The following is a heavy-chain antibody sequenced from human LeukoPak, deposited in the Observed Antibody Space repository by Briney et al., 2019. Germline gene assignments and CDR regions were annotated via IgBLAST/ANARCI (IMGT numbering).Heavy chain of an antibody. V-gene: IGHV4-39*07. CDR1: GGSISTSNYY. D-gene: IGHD3-10*01. CDR2: IFYSGST. Sequence: SETLSLTCTVSGGSISTSNYYWGWIRQPPGKGLEWIGNIFYSGSTYYSPSLRSRVTISLDTSRNQFSLKLNSVTAADTAVYYCAKSNGYGLVGIWGQGTMVTVSS. CDR3: AKSNGYGLVGI. J-gene: IGHJ3*02.